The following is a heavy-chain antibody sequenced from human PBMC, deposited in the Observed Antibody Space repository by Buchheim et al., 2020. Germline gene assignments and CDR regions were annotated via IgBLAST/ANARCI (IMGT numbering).Heavy chain of an antibody. V-gene: IGHV1-69*02. CDR2: IIPILGIA. Sequence: QVQLVQSGAEVKKPGSSVKVSCKASGGTFSSYTISWVRQAPGQGLEWMGRIIPILGIANYAQKFQGRVTITADKSTSTAHMELSSLRSEDTAVYYCASNGVRGGRYSGYPLHFDYWGQGTL. CDR1: GGTFSSYT. J-gene: IGHJ4*02. D-gene: IGHD5-12*01. CDR3: ASNGVRGGRYSGYPLHFDY.